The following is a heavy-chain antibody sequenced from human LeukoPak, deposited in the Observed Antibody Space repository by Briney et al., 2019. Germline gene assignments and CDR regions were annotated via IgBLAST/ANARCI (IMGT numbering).Heavy chain of an antibody. V-gene: IGHV3-21*04. D-gene: IGHD4-23*01. CDR3: AKLERGGKALYYFDY. Sequence: GGSLRLSCAASGFTFSSYSMNWVRQAPGKGLEWVSSISSSSSYIYYADSVKGRFTISRDNSKNTLYLQMNSLRAEDTAVYYCAKLERGGKALYYFDYWGQGTLVTVSS. CDR2: ISSSSSYI. J-gene: IGHJ4*02. CDR1: GFTFSSYS.